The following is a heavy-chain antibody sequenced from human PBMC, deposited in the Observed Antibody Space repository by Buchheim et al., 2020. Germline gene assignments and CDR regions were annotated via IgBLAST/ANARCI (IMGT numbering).Heavy chain of an antibody. Sequence: QVQLQESGPRLVKPSETLSLTCTVSGVPIISFYWNWIRQPAGEGLEWIGRVYSTGSTDYNPSLKSRVIMSLDTSKNQFSLTLTSVTAADTAVYYCARGSDSHFDYWGQGTL. J-gene: IGHJ4*02. D-gene: IGHD2-15*01. CDR2: VYSTGST. CDR1: GVPIISFY. V-gene: IGHV4-4*07. CDR3: ARGSDSHFDY.